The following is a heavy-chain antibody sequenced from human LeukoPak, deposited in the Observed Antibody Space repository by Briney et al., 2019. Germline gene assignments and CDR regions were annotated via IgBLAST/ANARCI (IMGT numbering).Heavy chain of an antibody. V-gene: IGHV4-61*02. CDR2: IYTSGST. D-gene: IGHD3-3*01. J-gene: IGHJ4*02. Sequence: PSQTLSLTCTVSGGSISSGSYYWRWIRQPAGTGLEWIGRIYTSGSTNYNPSLNSRVTISVDTSKNQFSLNLSSVTAADTAVYYCARGDYDFLDHWGQGTLVTVSS. CDR1: GGSISSGSYY. CDR3: ARGDYDFLDH.